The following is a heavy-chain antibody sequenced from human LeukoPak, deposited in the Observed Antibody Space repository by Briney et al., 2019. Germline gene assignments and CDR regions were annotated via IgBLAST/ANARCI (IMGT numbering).Heavy chain of an antibody. V-gene: IGHV4-4*02. Sequence: SETLSLTCAVSGGSISSSNWWSWVRQPPGKGLEWIGEIYHSGSTNYNPSLKSRVTISVDTSKNQFSLKLSSVTAADTAVYYCARDRNYYDSGGYYTYYYYGMDVWGQGTTVTVSS. J-gene: IGHJ6*02. D-gene: IGHD3-22*01. CDR3: ARDRNYYDSGGYYTYYYYGMDV. CDR1: GGSISSSNW. CDR2: IYHSGST.